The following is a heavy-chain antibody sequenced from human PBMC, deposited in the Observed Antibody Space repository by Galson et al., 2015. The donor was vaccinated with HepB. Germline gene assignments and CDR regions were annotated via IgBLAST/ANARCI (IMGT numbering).Heavy chain of an antibody. V-gene: IGHV1-69*04. CDR3: ASPTPGGSYYDY. CDR2: IIPILGIA. CDR1: GGTFSSYA. Sequence: SVKVSCKASGGTFSSYAISWVRQAPGQGLEWMGRIIPILGIANYAQEFQGRVTITADKSTSTAYMELSSLRSEDTAVHYCASPTPGGSYYDYWGQGTLVTVSS. D-gene: IGHD1-26*01. J-gene: IGHJ4*02.